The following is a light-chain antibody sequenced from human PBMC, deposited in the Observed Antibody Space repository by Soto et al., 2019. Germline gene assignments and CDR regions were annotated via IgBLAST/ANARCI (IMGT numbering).Light chain of an antibody. J-gene: IGKJ4*01. V-gene: IGKV1-16*01. Sequence: IQMTQSPSSLSASVGDRVTITCRASQGISNYLAWVQQKPVKAPKTLIYAASSLPSGASSMFSGSGSATDFPLTISRLQHEVSATYYWQQYYSYPLTFGGGTKVEIK. CDR1: QGISNY. CDR2: AAS. CDR3: QQYYSYPLT.